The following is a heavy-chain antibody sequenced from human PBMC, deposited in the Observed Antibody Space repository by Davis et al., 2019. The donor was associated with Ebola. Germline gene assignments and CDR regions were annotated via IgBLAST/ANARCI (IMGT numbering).Heavy chain of an antibody. V-gene: IGHV3-33*08. CDR3: ARVPNQDFWSGYQRDYYYYGMDV. CDR1: GFTFSSYG. Sequence: PGGSLRLSCAASGFTFSSYGMHWVRQAPGKGLEWVAVIWYDGSNKYYADSVKGRFTISRDNSKNTLYLQMNSLRAEDTAVYYCARVPNQDFWSGYQRDYYYYGMDVWGQGTTVTVSS. J-gene: IGHJ6*02. CDR2: IWYDGSNK. D-gene: IGHD3-3*01.